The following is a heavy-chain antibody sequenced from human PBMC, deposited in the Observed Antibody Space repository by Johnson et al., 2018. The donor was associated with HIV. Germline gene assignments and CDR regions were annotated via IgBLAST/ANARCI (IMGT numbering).Heavy chain of an antibody. CDR1: GFTFSSYW. CDR3: ARDTIRELQLPDGVDV. D-gene: IGHD1-7*01. Sequence: VQLVESGGGVVHPGRSLRLSCAASGFTFSSYWMSWVRQAPGKGLEWVANIKEDGSEKYYVDSVKGRFTLSRDNAKNSLYLQMNSLRAEDTSVYSCARDTIRELQLPDGVDVWGQGTMVTVSS. CDR2: IKEDGSEK. V-gene: IGHV3-7*01. J-gene: IGHJ3*01.